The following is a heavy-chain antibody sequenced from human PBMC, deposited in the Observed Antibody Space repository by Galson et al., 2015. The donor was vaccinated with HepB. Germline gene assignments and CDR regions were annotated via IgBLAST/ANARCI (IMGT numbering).Heavy chain of an antibody. D-gene: IGHD2-2*01. CDR2: ISYDGSNK. Sequence: SLRLSCAASGFTFSSYAMHWVRQAPGKGLEWVAVISYDGSNKYYADSVKGRFTISRDNSKNTLYLQMNSLRAEDTAVYYCARDPVGDRVVPAHYGMDVWGQGTTVTVSS. CDR3: ARDPVGDRVVPAHYGMDV. V-gene: IGHV3-30-3*01. CDR1: GFTFSSYA. J-gene: IGHJ6*02.